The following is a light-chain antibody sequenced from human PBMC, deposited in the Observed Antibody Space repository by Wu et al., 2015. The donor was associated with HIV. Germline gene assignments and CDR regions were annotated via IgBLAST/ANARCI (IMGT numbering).Light chain of an antibody. J-gene: IGKJ4*01. V-gene: IGKV1-12*01. CDR1: QGISGW. CDR2: AAS. Sequence: DIQMTQSPSSVSASVGDKVTISCRASQGISGWLAWYQQKSGKAPKLLIYAASTLQSGVPSRFSGSGSETNFTLTISSLQPEDFATYYCQQAASFPLTFGGGTKVEI. CDR3: QQAASFPLT.